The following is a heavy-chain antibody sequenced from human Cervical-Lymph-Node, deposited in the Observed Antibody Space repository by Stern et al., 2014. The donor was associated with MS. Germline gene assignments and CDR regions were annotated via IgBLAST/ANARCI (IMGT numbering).Heavy chain of an antibody. J-gene: IGHJ4*02. Sequence: QVQLVQSGAEAKKPGSSVKVSCNISADPFSRNGISWVRQAPGQGLEWMGAIVPIFGKANYAQKLQGRLTITADESTKTAYMELSSLRSEDTAVYYCAQEHHGGNFHSWGPGTLVAVSS. D-gene: IGHD4-23*01. CDR2: IVPIFGKA. V-gene: IGHV1-69*12. CDR1: ADPFSRNG. CDR3: AQEHHGGNFHS.